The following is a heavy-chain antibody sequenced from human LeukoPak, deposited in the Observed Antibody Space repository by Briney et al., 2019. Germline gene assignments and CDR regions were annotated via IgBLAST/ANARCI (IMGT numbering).Heavy chain of an antibody. V-gene: IGHV4-59*01. J-gene: IGHJ3*02. CDR2: IYYSGST. Sequence: SETLSLTCTVSGGSISSYYWSWIRQPPGKGLEWIGYIYYSGSTNYNPSLKSRVNISVDTSKNQFSLKLSSVTAADTAVYYCARGDYDSSGRPASDAFDIWGQGTMVTVCS. CDR1: GGSISSYY. CDR3: ARGDYDSSGRPASDAFDI. D-gene: IGHD3-22*01.